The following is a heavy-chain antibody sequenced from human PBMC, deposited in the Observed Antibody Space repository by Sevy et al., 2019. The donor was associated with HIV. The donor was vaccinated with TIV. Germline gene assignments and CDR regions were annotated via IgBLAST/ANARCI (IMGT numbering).Heavy chain of an antibody. V-gene: IGHV3-49*04. D-gene: IGHD6-19*01. CDR3: TSVLYGSGWFYFDF. CDR1: GFTFSDYA. CDR2: IKTKTYGGTT. J-gene: IGHJ4*02. Sequence: GGSLRLSCTASGFTFSDYAMSWVRQAPGKGLEWVGFIKTKTYGGTTEYAASVKGRFIISRDDSKSIAYLEMNSLKSEDTAEYYCTSVLYGSGWFYFDFWGQGTLVTVSS.